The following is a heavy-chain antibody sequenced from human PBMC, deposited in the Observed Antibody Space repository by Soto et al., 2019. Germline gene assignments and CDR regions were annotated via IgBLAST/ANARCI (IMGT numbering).Heavy chain of an antibody. V-gene: IGHV6-1*01. CDR3: ARRTDYYYGMDV. D-gene: IGHD2-21*02. Sequence: SETLSLTCSVSVVAMTYGGYSWSWIRQSPSRGLEWLGGTYYRSKWYNDYAVSVKSRIIINPDTSKNQFSLQLNSVTPEDTAVYYCARRTDYYYGMDVWGQGTTVTVS. CDR1: VVAMTYGGYS. J-gene: IGHJ6*02. CDR2: TYYRSKWYN.